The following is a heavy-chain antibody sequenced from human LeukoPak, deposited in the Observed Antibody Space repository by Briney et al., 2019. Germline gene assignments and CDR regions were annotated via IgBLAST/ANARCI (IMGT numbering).Heavy chain of an antibody. Sequence: GGSLRLSCAASGFTFSSYEMNWVRQAPGKGLEWVSYISSSGSTIYYADSVKGRFTISRDNAKNSLYLQMNSLRAEDTAVYNCASQDYRYCFDYWGQGTLVTVSS. CDR1: GFTFSSYE. D-gene: IGHD4/OR15-4a*01. J-gene: IGHJ4*02. CDR2: ISSSGSTI. CDR3: ASQDYRYCFDY. V-gene: IGHV3-48*03.